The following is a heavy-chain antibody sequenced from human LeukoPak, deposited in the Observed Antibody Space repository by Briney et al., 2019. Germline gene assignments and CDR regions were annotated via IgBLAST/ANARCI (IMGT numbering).Heavy chain of an antibody. V-gene: IGHV3-23*01. CDR2: MSGSGSTT. CDR1: GSIFNTYA. J-gene: IGHJ4*02. Sequence: GRSLRLSCAASGSIFNTYAMSWVRQAPGKGLEWVSSMSGSGSTTYYADSVKGRFPISRDNSKNTLYLRMNSLRAEDTALYYCASARGYSSEYKGGEGTLLTASS. D-gene: IGHD6-19*01. CDR3: ASARGYSSEYK.